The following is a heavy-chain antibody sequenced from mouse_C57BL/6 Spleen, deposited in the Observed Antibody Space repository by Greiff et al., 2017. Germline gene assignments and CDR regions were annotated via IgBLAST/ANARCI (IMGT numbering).Heavy chain of an antibody. J-gene: IGHJ4*01. CDR3: TFSYGGAMDY. CDR2: ISSGGDYI. CDR1: GSTFSSYA. V-gene: IGHV5-9-1*02. D-gene: IGHD2-1*01. Sequence: EVKVEESGEGLVKPGGSLKLSCAASGSTFSSYAMSWVRQTPEKRLEWVAYISSGGDYIYYADTVKGRFTISRDNARNTLYLQMSSLKSEDTAMYYCTFSYGGAMDYWGQGTSVTVSS.